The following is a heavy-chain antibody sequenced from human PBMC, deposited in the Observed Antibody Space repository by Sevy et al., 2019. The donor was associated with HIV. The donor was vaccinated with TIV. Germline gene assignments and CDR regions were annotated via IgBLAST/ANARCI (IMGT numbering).Heavy chain of an antibody. CDR1: GFTFDDYA. J-gene: IGHJ5*01. CDR2: IGWKSASI. Sequence: GGSLRLSCAASGFTFDDYAMHWVRQAPGKDLEWVSGIGWKSASIGYADSVKGRFTISRDNAKNSLYLQMNSLRAEDTAYYYCAKDVSAYYYDSSGRNWFDSWGQGALVTVSS. CDR3: AKDVSAYYYDSSGRNWFDS. D-gene: IGHD3-22*01. V-gene: IGHV3-9*01.